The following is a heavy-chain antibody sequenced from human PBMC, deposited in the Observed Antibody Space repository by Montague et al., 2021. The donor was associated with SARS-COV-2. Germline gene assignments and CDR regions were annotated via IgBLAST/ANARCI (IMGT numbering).Heavy chain of an antibody. CDR3: ARDRGDIYGGNCAWFDP. CDR2: FYYSGGS. Sequence: SETLSLTCTVSGASISTGSDYWTWIRQRPGRGLEWLGNFYYSGGSTYXXXLKSRVTISADTSKNLFSLTLKSVTASDTAVYYCARDRGDIYGGNCAWFDPWGQGTLVTVSS. J-gene: IGHJ5*02. V-gene: IGHV4-61*03. CDR1: GASISTGSDY. D-gene: IGHD4-23*01.